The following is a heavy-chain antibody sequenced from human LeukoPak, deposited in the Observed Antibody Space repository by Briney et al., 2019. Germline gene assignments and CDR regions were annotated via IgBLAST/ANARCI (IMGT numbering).Heavy chain of an antibody. CDR1: GGSFSGYY. D-gene: IGHD1-1*01. Sequence: PSETLSLTCAVYGGSFSGYYWSWIRQPPGKGLEWIGEINHSGSTNYNPSLKSRVTISVDTSKNQFSLKLSSVTAADTAVYYCARGRYRFDYWGQGTLVTVSS. CDR3: ARGRYRFDY. V-gene: IGHV4-34*01. CDR2: INHSGST. J-gene: IGHJ4*02.